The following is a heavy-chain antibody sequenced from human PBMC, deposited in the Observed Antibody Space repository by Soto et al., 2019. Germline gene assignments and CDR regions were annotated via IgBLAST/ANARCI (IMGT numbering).Heavy chain of an antibody. CDR1: GYPFPTSG. V-gene: IGHV1-18*04. J-gene: IGHJ5*02. D-gene: IGHD3-10*01. Sequence: QVQLFQPGPGVKNPGASVRVSCKAPGYPFPTSGISGVGQALEQGLEGWGWFTAYNGNTNYAPKLQGRVTMTTDTSTTTAYMELRSLRSDDTAVYYCARDLYYGSGGYRWFDPWGQGTLVTVSS. CDR2: FTAYNGNT. CDR3: ARDLYYGSGGYRWFDP.